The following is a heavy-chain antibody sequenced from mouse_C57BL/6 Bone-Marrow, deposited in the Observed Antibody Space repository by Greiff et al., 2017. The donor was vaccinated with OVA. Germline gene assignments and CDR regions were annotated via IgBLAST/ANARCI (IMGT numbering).Heavy chain of an antibody. Sequence: EVQLQQSGAELVRPGASVKLSCTASGFNIKDYYMHWVKQRPEQGLEWIGWIDPENGDTEYASKFQGKATITADTSSNTAYLQLSSLTSDDTAVYYCTTDDYYFDYWGQGTTLTVSS. CDR3: TTDDYYFDY. D-gene: IGHD2-4*01. CDR1: GFNIKDYY. CDR2: IDPENGDT. V-gene: IGHV14-4*01. J-gene: IGHJ2*01.